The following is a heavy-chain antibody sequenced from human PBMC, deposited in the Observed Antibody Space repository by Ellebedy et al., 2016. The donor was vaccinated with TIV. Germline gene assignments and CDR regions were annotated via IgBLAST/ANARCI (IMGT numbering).Heavy chain of an antibody. J-gene: IGHJ4*02. CDR3: ARREYREYYFDF. Sequence: GESLKISCKGSGYIFTGHWLAWLCQMPGRGLEWMGTIYPAVSDASYSPSFEGQVTMSAAKSSNTVYLEWSSLKASDTAMYYCARREYREYYFDFWGQGTLVTVSS. CDR2: IYPAVSDA. D-gene: IGHD3-10*01. V-gene: IGHV5-51*01. CDR1: GYIFTGHW.